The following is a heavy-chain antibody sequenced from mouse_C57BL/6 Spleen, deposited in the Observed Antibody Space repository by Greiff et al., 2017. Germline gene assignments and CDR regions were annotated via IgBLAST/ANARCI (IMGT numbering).Heavy chain of an antibody. CDR2: ISYDGSN. J-gene: IGHJ2*01. V-gene: IGHV3-6*01. Sequence: EVKLQESGPGLVKPSQSLSLTCSVTGYSITSGYYWNWIRQFPGNKLEWMGYISYDGSNNYNPSLKNRISITRDTSKNQFFLKLNSVTTEDTATYYCARDDGSSGLDYWGQGTTLTVSS. CDR1: GYSITSGYY. CDR3: ARDDGSSGLDY. D-gene: IGHD2-3*01.